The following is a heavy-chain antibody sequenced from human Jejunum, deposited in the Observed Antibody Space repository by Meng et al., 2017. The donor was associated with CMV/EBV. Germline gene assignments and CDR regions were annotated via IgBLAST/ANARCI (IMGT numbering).Heavy chain of an antibody. D-gene: IGHD1-14*01. Sequence: CESAGLPFSSYWMAWPRSVPGKKLKWLANISPDGSMTYYVDSVTGRFTISRDNTKASFYLQMTSLRAEDTAVYYCLTETSLKGFDYWGQGSLVTVSS. V-gene: IGHV3-7*01. J-gene: IGHJ4*02. CDR3: LTETSLKGFDY. CDR1: GLPFSSYW. CDR2: ISPDGSMT.